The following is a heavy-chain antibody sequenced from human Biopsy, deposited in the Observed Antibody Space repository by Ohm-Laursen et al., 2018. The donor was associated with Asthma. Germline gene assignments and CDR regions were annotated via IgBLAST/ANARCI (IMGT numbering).Heavy chain of an antibody. V-gene: IGHV4-34*01. CDR2: THHSGYT. J-gene: IGHJ5*02. Sequence: SETLSLTCAVYGGSFSSNYWSWIRQTPGKGLEWLGDTHHSGYTNYNPSLSSRLTLSVDTSKNQFSLEVRSVTAADTAVYYCARSVTGSLAYCAGDCSFHLDRWGPGTLVTVSS. CDR3: ARSVTGSLAYCAGDCSFHLDR. CDR1: GGSFSSNY. D-gene: IGHD2-21*01.